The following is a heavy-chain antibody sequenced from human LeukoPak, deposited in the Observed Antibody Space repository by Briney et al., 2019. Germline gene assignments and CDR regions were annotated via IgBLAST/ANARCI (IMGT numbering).Heavy chain of an antibody. D-gene: IGHD6-19*01. CDR3: ARPETQYSSGLDGFDI. CDR1: GFTFSSYW. V-gene: IGHV3-74*01. Sequence: PGGSLRLSCAASGFTFSSYWMHWVRQAPGKGLVWVSRIKSDGSSTSYADSVKGRFTISRDNAKNTLYLQMNSLRTEDTAVYYCARPETQYSSGLDGFDIWGQGTMVTVSS. J-gene: IGHJ3*02. CDR2: IKSDGSST.